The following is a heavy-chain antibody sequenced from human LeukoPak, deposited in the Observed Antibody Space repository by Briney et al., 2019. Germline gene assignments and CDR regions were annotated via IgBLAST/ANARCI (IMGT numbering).Heavy chain of an antibody. CDR1: GGSINSHYY. Sequence: SETLSLTCTVSGGSINSHYYWNWFRQPAGKGLEWIGRIYSSGNSYYNASLQSRVTMSVDTSKNQFSLKLSSVTAADTAVYYCASTTLAFDIWGQGTMVTVSS. CDR3: ASTTLAFDI. V-gene: IGHV4-4*07. J-gene: IGHJ3*02. D-gene: IGHD1-26*01. CDR2: IYSSGNS.